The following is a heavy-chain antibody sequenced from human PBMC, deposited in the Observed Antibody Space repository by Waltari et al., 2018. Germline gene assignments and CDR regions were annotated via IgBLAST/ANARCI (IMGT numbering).Heavy chain of an antibody. V-gene: IGHV2-5*01. CDR1: GFSLSTSGVG. Sequence: QITLKESGPTLVKHTQTRTLTCTYSGFSLSTSGVGGGWSRQAPGKALEWLALIYWNDDQGYSPPLNSPLTLTQDPSKNQFVLTMTTMDPVDTATSYCAHHYYDFWSGKGGPFAYWGQGPLVTVSS. CDR2: IYWNDDQ. CDR3: AHHYYDFWSGKGGPFAY. J-gene: IGHJ4*02. D-gene: IGHD3-3*01.